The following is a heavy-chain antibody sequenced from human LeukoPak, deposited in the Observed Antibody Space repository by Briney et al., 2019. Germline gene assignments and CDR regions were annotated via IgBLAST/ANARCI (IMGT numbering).Heavy chain of an antibody. D-gene: IGHD3-22*01. CDR3: ARDSFAGYDSSGYSSYDY. J-gene: IGHJ4*02. Sequence: PGGSLRLSCAASGFSLSDYSMNWVRQAPGKGLEWVSFISSYSTYIYYADSLKGRFTISRDNAKNSLYLQMNSLRAEDTAVYYCARDSFAGYDSSGYSSYDYWGQGTLVTVSS. V-gene: IGHV3-21*01. CDR1: GFSLSDYS. CDR2: ISSYSTYI.